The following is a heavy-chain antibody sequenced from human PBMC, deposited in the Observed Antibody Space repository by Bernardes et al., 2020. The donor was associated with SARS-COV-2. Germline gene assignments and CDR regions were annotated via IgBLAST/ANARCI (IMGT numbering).Heavy chain of an antibody. CDR2: IYHSGST. D-gene: IGHD5-12*01. V-gene: IGHV4-4*02. J-gene: IGHJ4*02. CDR3: AASRDGYKYYFDY. CDR1: GGSISSNNC. Sequence: SETLSLTCAVSGGSISSNNCWSWVRQPPGKRLELIGEIYHSGSTNYNPSLKSRVTISVDTSKNQFSLKLSSVTAADTAVYYCAASRDGYKYYFDYWGQGTLVTVSS.